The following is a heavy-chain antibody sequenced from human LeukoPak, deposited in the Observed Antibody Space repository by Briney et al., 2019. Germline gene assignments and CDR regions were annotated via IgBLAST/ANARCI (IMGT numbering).Heavy chain of an antibody. J-gene: IGHJ4*02. V-gene: IGHV1-18*01. CDR3: ARGGGIRPGGNSDY. CDR2: ISAYNGNT. D-gene: IGHD4-23*01. Sequence: ASVKVSCKASGGTFSSHAISWVRQAPGQGLEWMGWISAYNGNTNYAQKLQGRVTMTTDTSTSTAYMELRSLRSDDTAVYYCARGGGIRPGGNSDYWGQGTLVTVSS. CDR1: GGTFSSHA.